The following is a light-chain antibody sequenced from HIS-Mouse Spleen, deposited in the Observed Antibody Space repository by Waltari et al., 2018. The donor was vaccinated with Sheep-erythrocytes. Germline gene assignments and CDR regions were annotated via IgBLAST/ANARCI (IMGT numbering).Light chain of an antibody. V-gene: IGLV1-40*01. CDR1: SSNIRAGYD. Sequence: QSVLTHPPSVSGAPRQRATLSCTGSSSNIRAGYDLHWYQQLPGTAPKLLIYGNSNRPSGVPDRFSGSKSGTSASLAITGLQAEDEADYYCQSYDSSLSGWVFGGGTKLTVL. CDR2: GNS. J-gene: IGLJ3*02. CDR3: QSYDSSLSGWV.